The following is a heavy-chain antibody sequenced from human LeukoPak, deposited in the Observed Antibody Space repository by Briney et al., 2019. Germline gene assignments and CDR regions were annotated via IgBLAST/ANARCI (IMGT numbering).Heavy chain of an antibody. V-gene: IGHV3-7*01. Sequence: GGSLRLSCAAFGFSFSKYWMNWVRQAPGKGLEWVATISQDGSQKYLADFVKGRFTISRDNARNSLYLQMSSLRGDDTAVYYCARSKVVAEAGKSWFDPWGQGTRVTVTS. CDR1: GFSFSKYW. CDR3: ARSKVVAEAGKSWFDP. CDR2: ISQDGSQK. D-gene: IGHD6-13*01. J-gene: IGHJ5*01.